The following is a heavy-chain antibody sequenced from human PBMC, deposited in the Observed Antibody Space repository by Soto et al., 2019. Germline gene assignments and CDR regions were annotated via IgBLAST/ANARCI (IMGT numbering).Heavy chain of an antibody. CDR2: IKSKTDGGTT. V-gene: IGHV3-15*01. J-gene: IGHJ4*02. D-gene: IGHD2-15*01. CDR1: GFTFSNAW. Sequence: LRLSCAASGFTFSNAWMSWVRQAPGKGLEWVGRIKSKTDGGTTDYAAPVKGRFTISRDDSKNTLYLQMNSLKTEDTAVYYCTTKDIVVVVAAQYDYWGQGTLVTVSS. CDR3: TTKDIVVVVAAQYDY.